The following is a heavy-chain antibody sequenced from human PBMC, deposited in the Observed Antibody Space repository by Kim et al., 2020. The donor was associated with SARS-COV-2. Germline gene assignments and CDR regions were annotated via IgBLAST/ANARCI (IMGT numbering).Heavy chain of an antibody. V-gene: IGHV3-30-3*01. CDR2: ISYDGSNK. J-gene: IGHJ6*02. D-gene: IGHD3-3*01. Sequence: GGSLRLSCAASGFTFSSYAMHWVRQAPGKGLEWVAVISYDGSNKYYADSVKGRFTISRDNSKNTLYLQMNSLRAEDTAVYYCARSDRFSLDTYYDFWKTGTGYYYYGMDVWGQGTTVTVSS. CDR3: ARSDRFSLDTYYDFWKTGTGYYYYGMDV. CDR1: GFTFSSYA.